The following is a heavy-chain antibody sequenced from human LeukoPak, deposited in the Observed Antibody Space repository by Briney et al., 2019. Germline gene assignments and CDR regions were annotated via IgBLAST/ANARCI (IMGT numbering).Heavy chain of an antibody. CDR3: ARTANFAAGYYIDY. CDR1: GFTFSSYT. J-gene: IGHJ4*02. CDR2: VSGSSRHK. D-gene: IGHD6-13*01. Sequence: GGSLRLSCAASGFTFSSYTMNWVRQAPGKGLEWVSSVSGSSRHKYYADSVKGRFTISRDNAKNSLYLQMNSMRAEDTAVYYCARTANFAAGYYIDYWGQGTLVTVSS. V-gene: IGHV3-21*01.